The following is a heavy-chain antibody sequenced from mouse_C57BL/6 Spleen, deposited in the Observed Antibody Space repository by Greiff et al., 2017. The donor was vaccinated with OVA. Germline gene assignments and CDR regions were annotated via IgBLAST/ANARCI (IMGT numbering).Heavy chain of an antibody. CDR1: GFTFSSYG. Sequence: EVQGVESGGDLVKPGGSLKLSCAASGFTFSSYGMSWVRQTPDKRLEWVATISSGGSYTYYPDSVKGRFTISRDNAKNTLYLQMSSLKSEDTAMYYCARQAYGRRNYFDYWGQGTTLTVSS. CDR2: ISSGGSYT. CDR3: ARQAYGRRNYFDY. V-gene: IGHV5-6*01. D-gene: IGHD1-1*01. J-gene: IGHJ2*01.